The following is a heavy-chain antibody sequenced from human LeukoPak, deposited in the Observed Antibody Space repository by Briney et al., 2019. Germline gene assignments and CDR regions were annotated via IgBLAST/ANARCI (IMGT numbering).Heavy chain of an antibody. V-gene: IGHV3-30*02. J-gene: IGHJ4*02. CDR3: AKGPASNFDY. D-gene: IGHD2-2*01. CDR2: IRYDGSNK. Sequence: GGSLRLSCAAFGFTFKIYSMNWVRQAPGKGLEWVAFIRYDGSNKYYADSVKGRFTISRDNSKNTLYLQMNSLRAEDTAVYYCAKGPASNFDYWGQGTLVTVSS. CDR1: GFTFKIYS.